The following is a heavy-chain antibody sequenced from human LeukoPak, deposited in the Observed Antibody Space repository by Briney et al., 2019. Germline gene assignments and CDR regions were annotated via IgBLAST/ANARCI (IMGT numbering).Heavy chain of an antibody. J-gene: IGHJ3*02. D-gene: IGHD3-10*01. CDR1: GYTFTSYG. CDR2: ISAYNGNT. Sequence: ASVKVSCKASGYTFTSYGISWVRQAPGQGLEWMGWISAYNGNTNYAQKLQGRVTMTTDTSTSTAYMELRSLRSDDTAVYYCARDQAMVRGVIITGDAFDNLGQGTMVTVSS. CDR3: ARDQAMVRGVIITGDAFDN. V-gene: IGHV1-18*01.